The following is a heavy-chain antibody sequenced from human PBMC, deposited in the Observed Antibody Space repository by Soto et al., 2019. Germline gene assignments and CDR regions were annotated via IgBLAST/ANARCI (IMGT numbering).Heavy chain of an antibody. V-gene: IGHV3-21*01. CDR1: GFTFSSYS. D-gene: IGHD3-3*01. CDR2: ISSSSSYI. J-gene: IGHJ4*02. CDR3: ARDRADLEWFDDY. Sequence: GGSLRLSCAASGFTFSSYSMNWVRQAPGKGLEWVSSISSSSSYIYYADSVKGRFTISRDNAKNSLYLQMNSLRAEDTAVYYCARDRADLEWFDDYWGQGTLVTVSS.